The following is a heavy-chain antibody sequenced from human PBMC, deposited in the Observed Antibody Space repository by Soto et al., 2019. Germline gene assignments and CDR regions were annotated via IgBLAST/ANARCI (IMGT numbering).Heavy chain of an antibody. V-gene: IGHV3-23*01. CDR2: INSSGGST. J-gene: IGHJ4*02. Sequence: EVQLLESGGGLVQPGGSLRLSCAASGFTFSKYAMNWVRQAPGKGLEWVSTINSSGGSTSYADSVKGRFTISRDNSENTLYLQMNSLGAEDTAVYYCAKLTYGDPVDYWGQGTLVTVSS. CDR3: AKLTYGDPVDY. CDR1: GFTFSKYA. D-gene: IGHD4-17*01.